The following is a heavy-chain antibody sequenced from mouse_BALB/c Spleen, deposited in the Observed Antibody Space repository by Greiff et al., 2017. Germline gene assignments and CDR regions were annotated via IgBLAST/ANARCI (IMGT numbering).Heavy chain of an antibody. D-gene: IGHD4-1*02. CDR1: GFTFSSYA. CDR2: ISSGGSYT. J-gene: IGHJ3*01. CDR3: AILNWDGFAY. Sequence: EVKLMESGGGLVKPGGSLKLSCAASGFTFSSYAMSWVRQSPEKRLEWVAEISSGGSYTYYPDTVTGRFTISRDNAKNTLYLEMSSLRSEDTAMYYCAILNWDGFAYWGQGTLVTVSA. V-gene: IGHV5-9-4*01.